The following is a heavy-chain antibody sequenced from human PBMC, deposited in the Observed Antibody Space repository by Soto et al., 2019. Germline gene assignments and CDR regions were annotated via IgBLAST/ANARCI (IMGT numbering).Heavy chain of an antibody. CDR1: GFTFTISA. D-gene: IGHD2-15*01. J-gene: IGHJ3*02. CDR2: IVVGSGNT. V-gene: IGHV1-58*01. Sequence: SVKVSCKASGFTFTISAVQWVLQARGQRLEWIGWIVVGSGNTNYAQKFQERVTITRDMSTSTAYMELSSLRSEDTAVYYCAAPLLPRSGAFDICGQGTMVTVS. CDR3: AAPLLPRSGAFDI.